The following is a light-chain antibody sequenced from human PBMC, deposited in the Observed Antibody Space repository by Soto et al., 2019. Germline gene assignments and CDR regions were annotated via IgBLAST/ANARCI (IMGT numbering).Light chain of an antibody. CDR3: SSYTSSSTPFV. V-gene: IGLV2-14*01. CDR2: DVS. Sequence: QSVLTQPRSVSGSPGQSVAISCTGTSSDVGGYNYVSWYQQHPGKAPKLMIYDVSNRPSGVSNRFSGSKSGNTASLTISGLQAEDEADYYCSSYTSSSTPFVFGTGTKVNVL. CDR1: SSDVGGYNY. J-gene: IGLJ1*01.